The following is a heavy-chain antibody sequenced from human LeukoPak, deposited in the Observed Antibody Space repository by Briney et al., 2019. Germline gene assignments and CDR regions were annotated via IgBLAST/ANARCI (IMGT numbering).Heavy chain of an antibody. CDR2: ISYDGSSK. CDR3: AKDRLLWFGELLTWFDP. Sequence: PGRSLRLSCAASGFTFSSYGMHWVRQAPGKGLEWVAVISYDGSSKYYADSVKGRFTISRDNSKNTLYLQMNSLRAEDTAVYYCAKDRLLWFGELLTWFDPWGQGTLVTVSS. J-gene: IGHJ5*02. CDR1: GFTFSSYG. D-gene: IGHD3-10*01. V-gene: IGHV3-30*18.